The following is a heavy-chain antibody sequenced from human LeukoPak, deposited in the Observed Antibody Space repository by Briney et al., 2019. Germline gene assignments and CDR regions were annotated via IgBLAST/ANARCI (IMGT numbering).Heavy chain of an antibody. D-gene: IGHD4-11*01. CDR2: IYPGDFET. J-gene: IGHJ4*02. Sequence: GEPLKISCKGFGYSFSAYWIAWVGQMPGKGLELLGIIYPGDFETRYSPSFQGQVTISADKSISTAYLLWSSLRVSDNAMYFCARHKMTTSPFDYWGQGTLVTVSS. CDR3: ARHKMTTSPFDY. CDR1: GYSFSAYW. V-gene: IGHV5-51*01.